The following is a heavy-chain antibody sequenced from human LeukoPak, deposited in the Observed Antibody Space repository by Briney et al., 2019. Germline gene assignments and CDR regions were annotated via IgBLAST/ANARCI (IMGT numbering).Heavy chain of an antibody. CDR3: ARLTTGFCSGGSCYSDHYYFYIDV. Sequence: PSETLSLTCTVSSGSLTSSDYYWGWVRQPPGKGLEWLGTIHYSGRAYYSPSLKSRVTISVDTSTSPFSLKLTSLTPAAPAVYSRARLTTGFCSGGSCYSDHYYFYIDVWSKGTTVTVSS. CDR1: SGSLTSSDYY. CDR2: IHYSGRA. J-gene: IGHJ6*03. V-gene: IGHV4-39*01. D-gene: IGHD2-15*01.